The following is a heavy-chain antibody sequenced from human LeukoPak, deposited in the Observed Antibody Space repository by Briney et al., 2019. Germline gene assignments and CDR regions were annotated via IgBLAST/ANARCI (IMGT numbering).Heavy chain of an antibody. CDR1: AFTFSDYY. J-gene: IGHJ4*02. Sequence: PGGSLRLSCAASAFTFSDYYMSWIRQAPGKGLEWVSYISSSSSYTNYADSVKGRFTISRDNAKNSLYLQMNSLRAEDTAVYYCARDEVAAAGNDYWGQGTLVTVSS. V-gene: IGHV3-11*06. CDR3: ARDEVAAAGNDY. CDR2: ISSSSSYT. D-gene: IGHD6-13*01.